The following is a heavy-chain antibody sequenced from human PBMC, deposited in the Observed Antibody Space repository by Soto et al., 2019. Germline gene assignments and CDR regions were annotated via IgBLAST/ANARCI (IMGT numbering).Heavy chain of an antibody. Sequence: QVQLQQWGAGLLKPSETLSLTCAVYGGSFSGYYWSWIRQPPGKGLEWIGEINHSENTNYSPSLKSRVTISIDTSKNQFSLKLNSVTAADTAVYYCARGTQMGSYNWFDPWGQGTLVPVSS. D-gene: IGHD3-16*01. V-gene: IGHV4-34*01. CDR1: GGSFSGYY. J-gene: IGHJ5*02. CDR2: INHSENT. CDR3: ARGTQMGSYNWFDP.